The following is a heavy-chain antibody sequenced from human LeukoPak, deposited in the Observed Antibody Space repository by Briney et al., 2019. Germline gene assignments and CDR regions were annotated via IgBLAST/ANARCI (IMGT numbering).Heavy chain of an antibody. Sequence: ASVKVSCKASGYTFTSYAMHWVRQAPRQRLEWMGWINAGNGNTKYSQKFQGRVTITRDTSASTAYMELSSLRSEDTAVYYCARDREWELDTGWDFDYWGQGTLVTVSS. D-gene: IGHD1-26*01. V-gene: IGHV1-3*01. CDR3: ARDREWELDTGWDFDY. CDR1: GYTFTSYA. J-gene: IGHJ4*02. CDR2: INAGNGNT.